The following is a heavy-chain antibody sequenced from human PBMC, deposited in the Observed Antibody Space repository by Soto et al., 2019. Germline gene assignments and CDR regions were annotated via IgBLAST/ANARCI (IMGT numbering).Heavy chain of an antibody. Sequence: SVKVSCKASGGTFSNHAISWVRQAPGQGLEWMGGIVPMFGTSNYAQKFQGRVTTTADKSTNTAYMELSSLTSEDTAVYYCARGDDFDYYYGVDVWGQGTAVTVSS. V-gene: IGHV1-69*06. J-gene: IGHJ6*02. CDR1: GGTFSNHA. D-gene: IGHD3-16*01. CDR2: IVPMFGTS. CDR3: ARGDDFDYYYGVDV.